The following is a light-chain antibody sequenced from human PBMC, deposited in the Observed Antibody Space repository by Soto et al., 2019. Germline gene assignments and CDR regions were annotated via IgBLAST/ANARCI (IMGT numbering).Light chain of an antibody. CDR1: QSISSW. J-gene: IGKJ1*01. CDR3: QQYNSYSPWT. Sequence: DIQMTQSPSTLSASVGDRVTITCRASQSISSWLAWYQPKPGKAPKLLIYDASSLESGVPSRFSGSGSGTEFTLTISSLQPDDFATYYCQQYNSYSPWTFGQGTKVDI. CDR2: DAS. V-gene: IGKV1-5*01.